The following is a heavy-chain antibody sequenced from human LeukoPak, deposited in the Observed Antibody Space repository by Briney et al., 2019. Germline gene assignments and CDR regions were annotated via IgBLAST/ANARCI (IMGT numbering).Heavy chain of an antibody. D-gene: IGHD5-18*01. V-gene: IGHV1-69*13. CDR2: IIPIFGTA. J-gene: IGHJ4*02. CDR3: ARVVDTAIPYFDS. Sequence: SVKVSCKASGGTFSSYGISWVRQAPGQGLEWMGGIIPIFGTAHYAQKFQGRVTITADESTTTAYMELRSLRSEDTAVFYCARVVDTAIPYFDSWGQGTLVTVSS. CDR1: GGTFSSYG.